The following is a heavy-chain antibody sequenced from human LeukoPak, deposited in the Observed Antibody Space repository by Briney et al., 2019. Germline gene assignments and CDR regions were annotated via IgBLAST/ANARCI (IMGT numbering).Heavy chain of an antibody. D-gene: IGHD6-19*01. CDR2: IRYDGSNK. CDR3: AKDGAGLMWYFDY. J-gene: IGHJ4*02. Sequence: GGSLRLSCAASGFTFSSYGMYWVRQAPGKGLEWVAFIRYDGSNKYYVDSVKGRFTISRDNSKNTLYLQMNSLRAEDTAVYYCAKDGAGLMWYFDYWGQGTLVTVSS. V-gene: IGHV3-30*02. CDR1: GFTFSSYG.